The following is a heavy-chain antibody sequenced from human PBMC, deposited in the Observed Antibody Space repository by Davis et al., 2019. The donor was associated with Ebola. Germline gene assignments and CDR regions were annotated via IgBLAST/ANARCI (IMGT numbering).Heavy chain of an antibody. Sequence: GESLKISCAASGFTFSRYWMHWVRQAPGKGLVWVSRISTDVSSTSYADSVKGRFTISRDNAKNTLYLQMNSLRAEDTAVYYCARDRHSSSWLQGFDPWGQGTLVTVSS. J-gene: IGHJ5*02. D-gene: IGHD6-13*01. CDR3: ARDRHSSSWLQGFDP. V-gene: IGHV3-74*01. CDR2: ISTDVSST. CDR1: GFTFSRYW.